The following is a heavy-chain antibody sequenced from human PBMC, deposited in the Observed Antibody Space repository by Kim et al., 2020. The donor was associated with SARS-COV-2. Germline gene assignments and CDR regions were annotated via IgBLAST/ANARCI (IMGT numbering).Heavy chain of an antibody. J-gene: IGHJ6*02. Sequence: FQGRVTITADESTSTAYMELSSLRSEDTAVYYCARDSGYDPGYYYYGMDVWGQGTTVTVSS. D-gene: IGHD5-12*01. V-gene: IGHV1-69*01. CDR3: ARDSGYDPGYYYYGMDV.